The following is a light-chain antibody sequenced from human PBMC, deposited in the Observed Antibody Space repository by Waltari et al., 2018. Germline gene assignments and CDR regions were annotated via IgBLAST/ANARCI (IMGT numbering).Light chain of an antibody. CDR3: QQYHSDLLS. CDR2: ESS. Sequence: DIQMTQSPSTLSASVGDRVTMTCRASQRIDGWLAWYQQKPGKAPTVIIYESSSLENGVPSRFSGSGFGTEFTLTINNLQPDDFATYYCQQYHSDLLSFGGGTRVEIK. CDR1: QRIDGW. V-gene: IGKV1-5*03. J-gene: IGKJ4*01.